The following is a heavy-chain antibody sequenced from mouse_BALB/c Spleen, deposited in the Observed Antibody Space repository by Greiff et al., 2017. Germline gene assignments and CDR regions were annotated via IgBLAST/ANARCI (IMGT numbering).Heavy chain of an antibody. J-gene: IGHJ2*01. D-gene: IGHD1-1*01. CDR1: GYAFSSYW. V-gene: IGHV1-80*01. Sequence: VKLVESGAELVRPGSSVKISCKASGYAFSSYWMNWVKQRPGQGLEWIGQIYPGDGDTNYNGKFKGKATLTADKSSSTAYMQLSSLTSEDSAVYFCARWNYGSLYFDYWGQGTTLTVSS. CDR3: ARWNYGSLYFDY. CDR2: IYPGDGDT.